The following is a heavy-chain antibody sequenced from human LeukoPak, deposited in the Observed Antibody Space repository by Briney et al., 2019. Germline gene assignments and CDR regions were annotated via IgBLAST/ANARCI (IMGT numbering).Heavy chain of an antibody. Sequence: ASVKVSRKASGYTFTSYYMHWVRQAPGQGLEWMGIVNPSGGSTSYAQKFQGRVTMTRDMSTSTAYMELSSLRSEDTAVYYCARDDTMVRGVRYYMDVWGKGTTVTVSS. CDR1: GYTFTSYY. D-gene: IGHD3-10*01. J-gene: IGHJ6*03. CDR2: VNPSGGST. CDR3: ARDDTMVRGVRYYMDV. V-gene: IGHV1-46*01.